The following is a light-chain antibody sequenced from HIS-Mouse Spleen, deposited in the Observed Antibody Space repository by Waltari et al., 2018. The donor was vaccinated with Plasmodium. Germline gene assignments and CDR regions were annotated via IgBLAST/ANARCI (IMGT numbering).Light chain of an antibody. V-gene: IGKV3-15*01. CDR3: QQYNNWSFT. CDR2: GAS. CDR1: QSVSSN. Sequence: EIVMTQSPATLSVSPGERATLACRASQSVSSNLAWYQQKPGQAPRLLIYGASTRATGIPARFRGSGSGTEFTLTISSLQSEDLAVYYCQQYNNWSFTVGPGTKVDIK. J-gene: IGKJ3*01.